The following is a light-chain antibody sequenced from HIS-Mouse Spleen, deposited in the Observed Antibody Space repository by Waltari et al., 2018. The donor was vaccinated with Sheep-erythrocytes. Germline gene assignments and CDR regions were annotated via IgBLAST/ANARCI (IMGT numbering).Light chain of an antibody. CDR3: QQFNSYPFT. V-gene: IGKV1-13*02. CDR2: DAS. J-gene: IGKJ3*01. CDR1: QGISSA. Sequence: AIQLTQSLSSLSASVADRVTITCRGSQGISSALAWYQQKPGKAPKLLIYDASSLESGVPSRFSGSGSGTDFTLTISSLQPEDFATYYCQQFNSYPFTFGPGTKVDIK.